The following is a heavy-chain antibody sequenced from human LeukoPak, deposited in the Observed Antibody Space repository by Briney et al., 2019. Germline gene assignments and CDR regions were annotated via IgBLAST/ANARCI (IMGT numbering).Heavy chain of an antibody. CDR3: ARGGHSDYYDILTGHYYYMDV. CDR2: ISSSGSTI. V-gene: IGHV3-48*01. CDR1: GFTFSNAW. Sequence: SGGSLRLSCAASGFTFSNAWMSWVRQAPGKGLEWVSKISSSGSTIYYADSVKGRFTISRDNAEKSLYLQLNSLRAEDTAVYYCARGGHSDYYDILTGHYYYMDVWGKGTTVIVSS. J-gene: IGHJ6*03. D-gene: IGHD3-9*01.